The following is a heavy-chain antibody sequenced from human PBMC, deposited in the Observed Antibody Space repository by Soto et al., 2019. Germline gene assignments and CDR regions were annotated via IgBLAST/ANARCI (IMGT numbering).Heavy chain of an antibody. Sequence: PGGSLRLCCAASGFTFSSHAMSWIRQAPGKGLEWVSYISGSGSTIYYADSVKGRFTISRDNAKNSLYLQMSSLTADDTAVYYCARGGAAATFRCWFDPWGQGTLVTVSS. CDR3: ARGGAAATFRCWFDP. CDR1: GFTFSSHA. D-gene: IGHD2-15*01. J-gene: IGHJ5*02. V-gene: IGHV3-11*01. CDR2: ISGSGSTI.